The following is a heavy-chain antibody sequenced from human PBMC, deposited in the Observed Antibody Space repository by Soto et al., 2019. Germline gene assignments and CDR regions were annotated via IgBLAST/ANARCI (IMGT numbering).Heavy chain of an antibody. CDR1: GYTFTSYD. Sequence: QVQLVQSGAEVKKPGASVKVSCKASGYTFTSYDINWVRQATGQGLEWMGWMNPNSGNTGYAQKFQGRVTMTRDPSIRTAYRELSSLRSEDTAVYYCARGRGGPYSSSWYGAPDYWGQGTLVTVSS. D-gene: IGHD6-13*01. V-gene: IGHV1-8*01. CDR2: MNPNSGNT. J-gene: IGHJ4*02. CDR3: ARGRGGPYSSSWYGAPDY.